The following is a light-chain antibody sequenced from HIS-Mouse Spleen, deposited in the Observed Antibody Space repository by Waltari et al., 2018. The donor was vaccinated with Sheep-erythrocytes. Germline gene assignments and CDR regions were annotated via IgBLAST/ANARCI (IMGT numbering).Light chain of an antibody. CDR3: CSYAGSSTPWV. CDR2: EGS. V-gene: IGLV2-23*01. CDR1: SSDVGSYNL. J-gene: IGLJ3*02. Sequence: QSALTQPASVSGSPGQSITISCTGTSSDVGSYNLVSWYQQHPGKAPKLMIYEGSKRPSGVSNCFAGSKSGTTASLTISGLQAEDEADYYCCSYAGSSTPWVFGGGTKLTVL.